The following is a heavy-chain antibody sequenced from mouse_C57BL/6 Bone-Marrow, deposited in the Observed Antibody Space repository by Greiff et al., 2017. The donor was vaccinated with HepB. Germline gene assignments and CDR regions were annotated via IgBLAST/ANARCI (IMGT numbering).Heavy chain of an antibody. D-gene: IGHD1-1*01. J-gene: IGHJ1*03. CDR1: GIDFSRYW. V-gene: IGHV4-1*01. Sequence: EVKLLQSGGGLVQPGGSLKLSCAASGIDFSRYWMSWVRRAPGKGLEWIGEINPDSSTINYATSLKDKFIISRDNAKNTLYLQMSKVRSEDTALYYCARAILLRYWYFDVWGTGTTVTVSS. CDR3: ARAILLRYWYFDV. CDR2: INPDSSTI.